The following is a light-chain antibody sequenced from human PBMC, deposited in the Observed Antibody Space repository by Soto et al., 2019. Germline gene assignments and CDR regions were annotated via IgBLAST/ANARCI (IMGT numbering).Light chain of an antibody. Sequence: QSVLTPPPSESGTPRQRVTISCSGSRSNIGSNTVNWYQQLPGTAPKFLIYINNQRPSGVPKRCSGSKSGTSASLAISGLQSEDEADYYCATWDDSLNGHVVFGGGTKLTVL. J-gene: IGLJ2*01. CDR3: ATWDDSLNGHVV. V-gene: IGLV1-44*01. CDR2: INN. CDR1: RSNIGSNT.